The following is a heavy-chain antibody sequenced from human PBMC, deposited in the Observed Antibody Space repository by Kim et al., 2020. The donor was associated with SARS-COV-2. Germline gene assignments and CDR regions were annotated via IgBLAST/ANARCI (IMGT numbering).Heavy chain of an antibody. CDR3: ARAPELGISYWYFDL. V-gene: IGHV4-59*01. J-gene: IGHJ2*01. D-gene: IGHD7-27*01. Sequence: SLTSRVTISVDTSKNQFSLKLSSVTAADTAVYYCARAPELGISYWYFDLWGRGTLVTVSS.